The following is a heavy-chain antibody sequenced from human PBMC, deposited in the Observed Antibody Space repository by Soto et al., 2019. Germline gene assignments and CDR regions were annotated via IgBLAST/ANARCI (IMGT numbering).Heavy chain of an antibody. CDR1: GYSFTSYW. Sequence: PGESLKISCKGSGYSFTSYWINWVRQMPGKGLGWMGRIDPSDSYTNYSPSFQGRVTISADKSISTAYLQWSSLEASDTAMYYCARRFEVAGADYWGQGSLVTVSS. CDR2: IDPSDSYT. D-gene: IGHD6-19*01. J-gene: IGHJ4*02. V-gene: IGHV5-10-1*01. CDR3: ARRFEVAGADY.